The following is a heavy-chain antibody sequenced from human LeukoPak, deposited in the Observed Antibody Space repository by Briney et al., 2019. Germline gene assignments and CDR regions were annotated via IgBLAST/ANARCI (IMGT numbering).Heavy chain of an antibody. CDR3: ARAGSIMITFGGAAFDY. V-gene: IGHV1-18*01. CDR2: ISAYNGNT. J-gene: IGHJ4*02. CDR1: GYTFTSYG. D-gene: IGHD3-16*01. Sequence: ASVKVSCKASGYTFTSYGISWVRQAPGQGLEWMGWISAYNGNTNYAQKLQGRVTTTTDTSTSTAYMELRSLRSDDTAVYYCARAGSIMITFGGAAFDYWGQGTLVTVSS.